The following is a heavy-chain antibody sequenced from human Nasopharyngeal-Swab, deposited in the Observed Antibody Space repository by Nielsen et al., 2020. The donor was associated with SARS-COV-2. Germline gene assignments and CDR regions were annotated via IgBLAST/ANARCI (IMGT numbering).Heavy chain of an antibody. CDR2: IYSGGST. CDR3: ARDVARYFDWSHGAFDI. J-gene: IGHJ3*02. CDR1: GFTVSSNY. D-gene: IGHD3-9*01. Sequence: GGSLRLSCAASGFTVSSNYMSWVRQAPGKGLEWVSVIYSGGSTYYADSVKGRFTISRDNSKNTLYLQMNSLRAEDTAVYYCARDVARYFDWSHGAFDIWGQGTMVTVSS. V-gene: IGHV3-53*01.